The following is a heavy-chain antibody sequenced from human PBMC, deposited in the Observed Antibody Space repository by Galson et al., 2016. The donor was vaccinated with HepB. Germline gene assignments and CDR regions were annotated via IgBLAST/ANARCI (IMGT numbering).Heavy chain of an antibody. V-gene: IGHV3-48*02. J-gene: IGHJ6*04. D-gene: IGHD6-13*01. CDR2: IGSGGSTI. CDR1: GFSISSYS. Sequence: SLRLSCAASGFSISSYSFNWVRQAPGKGLEWVSHIGSGGSTISYADSVKGRFTISRDNAKHSLYLQMHSLRDEDTAVYYCARDGGQQLVRWERLRKVYYYYPMDVWGKGTTVTVAS. CDR3: ARDGGQQLVRWERLRKVYYYYPMDV.